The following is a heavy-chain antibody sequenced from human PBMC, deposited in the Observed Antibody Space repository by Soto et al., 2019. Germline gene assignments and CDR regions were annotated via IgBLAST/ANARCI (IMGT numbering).Heavy chain of an antibody. D-gene: IGHD6-6*01. Sequence: SETLSLTCTVSGGSISSYYWSWIRQPPGKGLEWIGYIYYSGSTNYNPSLKSRVTISVDTSRNQFSLKLSSVTAADTAVYYCARALIAARRKTDYYYYYMDVWGKGTTVTVSS. V-gene: IGHV4-59*01. CDR2: IYYSGST. J-gene: IGHJ6*03. CDR3: ARALIAARRKTDYYYYYMDV. CDR1: GGSISSYY.